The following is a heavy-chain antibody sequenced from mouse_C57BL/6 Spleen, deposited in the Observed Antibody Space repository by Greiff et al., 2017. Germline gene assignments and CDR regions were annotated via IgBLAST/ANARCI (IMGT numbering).Heavy chain of an antibody. CDR3: ARWYYGRSYPFAY. Sequence: VQLQQSGPELVKPGASVKISCKASGYSFTGYYMNWVKQSPEKSLEWIGEINPSTGGTTYNQKFKAKATLTVDKSSSTAYMQLKSRTSEDSAVDYCARWYYGRSYPFAYGGQGTLVTVSA. CDR2: INPSTGGT. V-gene: IGHV1-42*01. J-gene: IGHJ3*01. D-gene: IGHD1-1*01. CDR1: GYSFTGYY.